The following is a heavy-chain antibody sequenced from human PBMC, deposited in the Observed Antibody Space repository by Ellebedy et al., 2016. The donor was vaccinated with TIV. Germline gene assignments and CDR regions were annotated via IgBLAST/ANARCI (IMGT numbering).Heavy chain of an antibody. CDR3: ARVTPMVTSDPPDY. V-gene: IGHV3-30-3*01. Sequence: GESLKISCVASGFTFSSYAMHWVRQAPGKGLEWVAVISYHGSDKYYADSVKGRFTISRDNPKNTLYLQMNSLRAEDTAMYYCARVTPMVTSDPPDYWGQGTLVTVSS. D-gene: IGHD4-17*01. CDR2: ISYHGSDK. J-gene: IGHJ4*02. CDR1: GFTFSSYA.